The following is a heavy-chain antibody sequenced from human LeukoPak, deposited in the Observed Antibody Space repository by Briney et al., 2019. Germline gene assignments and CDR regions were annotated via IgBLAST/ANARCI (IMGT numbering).Heavy chain of an antibody. CDR3: ARVFGRTVDY. V-gene: IGHV3-23*01. D-gene: IGHD1-26*01. Sequence: GGSLRLSCAASGFTFSNYAMYWVRQAPGKGLEWVLGVSDSGDGTHYADSVKGRFTISRDNAKNTLYLQMNSLRAEDTAVYYCARVFGRTVDYWGQGTLVTVSS. J-gene: IGHJ4*02. CDR1: GFTFSNYA. CDR2: VSDSGDGT.